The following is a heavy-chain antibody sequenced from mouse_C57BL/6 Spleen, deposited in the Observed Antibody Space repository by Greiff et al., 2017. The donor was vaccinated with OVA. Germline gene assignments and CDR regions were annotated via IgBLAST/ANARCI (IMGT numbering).Heavy chain of an antibody. D-gene: IGHD2-1*01. Sequence: QVQLQQPGAELVMPGASVKLSCKASGYTFTSYWMHWVKQRPGQGLEWIGEIDPSDSYTNYNQKFKGKSTLTVDKSSSTAYMQLSSLTSEDSAVYDCARRDYGNYPHWYFDVWGTGTTVTVSS. CDR3: ARRDYGNYPHWYFDV. CDR1: GYTFTSYW. CDR2: IDPSDSYT. J-gene: IGHJ1*03. V-gene: IGHV1-69*01.